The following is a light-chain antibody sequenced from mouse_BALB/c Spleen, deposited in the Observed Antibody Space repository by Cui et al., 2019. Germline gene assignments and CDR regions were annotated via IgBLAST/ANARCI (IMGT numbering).Light chain of an antibody. J-gene: IGKJ1*01. CDR1: ENIYSY. V-gene: IGKV12-44*01. CDR2: NAK. Sequence: DIQMTQSPASLSASVGETVTITCRASENIYSYLAWYQQKQGKSPQLLVYNAKTLAEGVPSRFSGSGSGTQFSLKINRLQPEDFGSYYCQHHYGTPPWTFGGGTKLEIK. CDR3: QHHYGTPPWT.